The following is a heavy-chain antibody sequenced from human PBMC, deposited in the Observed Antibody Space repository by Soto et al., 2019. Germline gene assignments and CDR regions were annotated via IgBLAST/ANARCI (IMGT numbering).Heavy chain of an antibody. CDR3: EREGNDYCIYGWFDP. CDR1: GFTFSSYS. V-gene: IGHV3-48*01. J-gene: IGHJ5*02. D-gene: IGHD4-4*01. CDR2: ISSSGSTI. Sequence: GGSLRLSCAASGFTFSSYSMNWVRQAPGKGLEWVSYISSSGSTIYYADSVKGRFTISRDNAKNLLYLQMNSLRAEDTAVYYCEREGNDYCIYGWFDPWGQGTLV.